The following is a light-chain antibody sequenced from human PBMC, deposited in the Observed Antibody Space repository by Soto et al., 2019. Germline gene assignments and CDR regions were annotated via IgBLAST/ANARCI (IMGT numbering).Light chain of an antibody. CDR3: QQYNNWPRT. CDR2: GAS. J-gene: IGKJ1*01. Sequence: EIVMTQSPGTLSVSPGERATLSCRASQSVSSNLAWYQQKPGQAPSLLIYGASTRATGIPARFSGSGSGTEFALTISSLQSEDFAVYYCQQYNNWPRTFXQGTKV. V-gene: IGKV3-15*01. CDR1: QSVSSN.